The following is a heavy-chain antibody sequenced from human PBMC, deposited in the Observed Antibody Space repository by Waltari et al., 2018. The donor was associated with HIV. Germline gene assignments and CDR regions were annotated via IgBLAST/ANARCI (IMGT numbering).Heavy chain of an antibody. V-gene: IGHV3-23*01. CDR1: GITFRIYG. D-gene: IGHD1-1*01. Sequence: EVQRLESGGGLVQAGGSLRLSCVGSGITFRIYGLTWVRQAPGKGLEWVSGLSGSGGSTHYADSVKGRFTISRDNSNNTSYLQMNSLRAEDTAVYYCAIQYNPLNNYYYGMDVWGQGTTVTVSS. CDR2: LSGSGGST. CDR3: AIQYNPLNNYYYGMDV. J-gene: IGHJ6*02.